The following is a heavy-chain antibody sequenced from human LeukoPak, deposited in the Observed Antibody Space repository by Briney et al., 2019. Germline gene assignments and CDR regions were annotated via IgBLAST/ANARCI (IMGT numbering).Heavy chain of an antibody. CDR1: GGTFSSYA. V-gene: IGHV1-69*04. CDR3: ARARPIYSGSYHRYYFGY. CDR2: IIPILGIA. D-gene: IGHD1-26*01. Sequence: ASVKVSCKASGGTFSSYAISWVRQAPGQGLEWMGRIIPILGIANYAQKFQGRVTITADKSTSTAYMELSSLRSEDTAVYYCARARPIYSGSYHRYYFGYWGQGTLVTVSS. J-gene: IGHJ4*02.